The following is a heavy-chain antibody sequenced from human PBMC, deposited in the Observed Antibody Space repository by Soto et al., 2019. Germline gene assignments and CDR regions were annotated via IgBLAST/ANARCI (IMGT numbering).Heavy chain of an antibody. D-gene: IGHD4-4*01. V-gene: IGHV3-21*01. J-gene: IGHJ4*02. CDR2: ISSSSSYI. CDR1: GFTFSSYS. CDR3: ARDTTPTVIDY. Sequence: PGGSLRLSCSASGFTFSSYSMNWVRQAPGKGLEWVSSISSSSSYIYYADSVKGRFTISRDNAKNSLYLQMNSLRAEDTAVYYCARDTTPTVIDYWGQGTLVTVSS.